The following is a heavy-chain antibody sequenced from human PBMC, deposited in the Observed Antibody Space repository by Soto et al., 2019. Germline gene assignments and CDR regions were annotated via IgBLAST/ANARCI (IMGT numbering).Heavy chain of an antibody. CDR1: GGTFSSYA. Sequence: GASVKVSCKASGGTFSSYAISWVRQAPGQGLEWMGGIIPIFGTANYAQKFQGRVTITADESTSTAYMELSSLRSEDTAVYYCATPSEGRGYSYGPDAFDIWGQGTMVTVSS. CDR2: IIPIFGTA. CDR3: ATPSEGRGYSYGPDAFDI. V-gene: IGHV1-69*13. D-gene: IGHD5-18*01. J-gene: IGHJ3*02.